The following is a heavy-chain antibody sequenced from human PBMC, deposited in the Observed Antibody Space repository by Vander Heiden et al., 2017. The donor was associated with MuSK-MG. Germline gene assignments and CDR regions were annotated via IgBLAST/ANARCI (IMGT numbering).Heavy chain of an antibody. D-gene: IGHD1-26*01. CDR3: ARVLDGSPLFYYGMDV. J-gene: IGHJ6*02. CDR1: GFSFSGYY. V-gene: IGHV3-11*01. Sequence: QVQLVESGGGLVKPGGSLRLSCAASGFSFSGYYMTWIRHAPGKGLEWLSYISGSGNHKDHADSVKGRFTISRDNPSNSLYLEMTSLRAEDTAAYYCARVLDGSPLFYYGMDVWGQGTTVTVSS. CDR2: ISGSGNHK.